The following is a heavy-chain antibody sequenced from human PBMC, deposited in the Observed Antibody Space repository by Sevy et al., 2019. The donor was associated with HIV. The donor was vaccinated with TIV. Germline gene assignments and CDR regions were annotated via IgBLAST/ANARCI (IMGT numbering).Heavy chain of an antibody. CDR2: TRNKANGYTT. V-gene: IGHV3-72*01. D-gene: IGHD3-22*01. Sequence: GGSLRLSCAASGFTFSDHYMDWVRQAPGKGLEWVGRTRNKANGYTTEYAASVKGRFSISRDDSTNSMYLQMNSLQTEDTGVYYCARGGTASSRYFGPFDIRGQGTVVTVSS. CDR3: ARGGTASSRYFGPFDI. J-gene: IGHJ3*02. CDR1: GFTFSDHY.